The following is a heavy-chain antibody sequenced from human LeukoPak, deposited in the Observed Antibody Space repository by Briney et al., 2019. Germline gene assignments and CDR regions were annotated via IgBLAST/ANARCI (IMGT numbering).Heavy chain of an antibody. CDR1: GFTFSSYA. J-gene: IGHJ4*02. V-gene: IGHV3-23*01. Sequence: GGSLRLSCAASGFTFSSYAMSWVRQAPGKGLEWVSAISGSGGSTYYADSVKGRFTISRDNSKNTLYPQMNSLRAEDTAVYYCAKGRGNWNPPRDFDYWGQGTLVTVSS. CDR2: ISGSGGST. CDR3: AKGRGNWNPPRDFDY. D-gene: IGHD1-20*01.